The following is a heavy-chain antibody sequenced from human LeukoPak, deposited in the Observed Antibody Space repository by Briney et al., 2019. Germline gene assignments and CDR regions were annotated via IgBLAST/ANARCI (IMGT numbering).Heavy chain of an antibody. D-gene: IGHD3-22*01. Sequence: GASVKVSCKASGYTFTSYYMHWVRQAPGQGLEWMGIINPSGGSTSYAQKFQGRVTMTRDTSTSTVYMELSSLRSEDTAVYYCARELIGGYYDSSGNDAFDIWGQGTMVTVSS. J-gene: IGHJ3*02. CDR2: INPSGGST. V-gene: IGHV1-46*01. CDR1: GYTFTSYY. CDR3: ARELIGGYYDSSGNDAFDI.